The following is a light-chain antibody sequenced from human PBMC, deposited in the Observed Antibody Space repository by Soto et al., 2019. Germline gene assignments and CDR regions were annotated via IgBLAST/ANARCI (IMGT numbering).Light chain of an antibody. CDR3: CSYAGSSTWV. CDR2: EAS. Sequence: QSALTQAASVSGSPGQSITISCTGTSSDVGSYNLVSWYQQHPGKVPKIMIYEASKRPSGAPNRFSGSKSGNTASLTISGLQAEDEADYYCCSYAGSSTWVFGTGTKLIVL. V-gene: IGLV2-23*01. J-gene: IGLJ1*01. CDR1: SSDVGSYNL.